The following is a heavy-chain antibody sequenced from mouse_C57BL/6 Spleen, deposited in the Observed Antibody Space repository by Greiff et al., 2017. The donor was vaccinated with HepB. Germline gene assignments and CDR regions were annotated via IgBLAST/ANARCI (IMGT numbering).Heavy chain of an antibody. CDR3: ASDGYDPYYYAMDY. CDR1: GYTFTDYY. V-gene: IGHV1-77*01. D-gene: IGHD2-2*01. J-gene: IGHJ4*01. Sequence: LVESGAELVKPGASVKISCKASGYTFTDYYINWVKQRPGQGLEWIGKIGPGSGSTYYNEKFKGKATLTADKSSSTAYMQLSSLTSEDSAVYFCASDGYDPYYYAMDYWGQGTSVTVSS. CDR2: IGPGSGST.